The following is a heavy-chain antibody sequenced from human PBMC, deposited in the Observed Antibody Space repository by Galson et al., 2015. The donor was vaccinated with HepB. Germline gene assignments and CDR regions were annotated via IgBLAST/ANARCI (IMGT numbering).Heavy chain of an antibody. Sequence: SLRLSCAASGFTFSSYGMHWVRQAPGKGLEWVAVISYDGSNKYYADSVKGRFTISRDNAKNSLYLQMNSLRAEDTAVYYCARDRGITGTNWFDPWGQGTLVTVSS. D-gene: IGHD1-7*01. CDR1: GFTFSSYG. CDR3: ARDRGITGTNWFDP. CDR2: ISYDGSNK. V-gene: IGHV3-33*08. J-gene: IGHJ5*02.